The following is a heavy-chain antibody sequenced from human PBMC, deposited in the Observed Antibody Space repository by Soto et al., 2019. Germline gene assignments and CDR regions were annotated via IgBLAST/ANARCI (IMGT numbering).Heavy chain of an antibody. D-gene: IGHD3-10*01. J-gene: IGHJ4*02. CDR1: GFTFSSLW. CDR2: IKPDGSDQ. Sequence: EVQLVESGGGLVLPGGSLRLSCAASGFTFSSLWMSWVRQAPGKGLEWVANIKPDGSDQYYVDSVKGRFTISRDNARNSLYLQMNSLRDDDTAVYYCTRAGGSYYFDFWGQGTLVTVSA. CDR3: TRAGGSYYFDF. V-gene: IGHV3-7*01.